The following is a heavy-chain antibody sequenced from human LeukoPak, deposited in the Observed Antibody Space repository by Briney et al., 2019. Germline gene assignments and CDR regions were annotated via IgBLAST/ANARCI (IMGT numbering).Heavy chain of an antibody. CDR2: IRQDGGTK. Sequence: GGSLRLSCAASGFTFSSYAMSWVRQAPGKGLEWVANIRQDGGTKYYVDSVKGRFTISRGNAMNSLYLQMNSLRAEDTAIYYCARSLPYGTTWYGRSDFWGQGTLVTVSS. D-gene: IGHD6-13*01. J-gene: IGHJ4*02. V-gene: IGHV3-7*03. CDR3: ARSLPYGTTWYGRSDF. CDR1: GFTFSSYA.